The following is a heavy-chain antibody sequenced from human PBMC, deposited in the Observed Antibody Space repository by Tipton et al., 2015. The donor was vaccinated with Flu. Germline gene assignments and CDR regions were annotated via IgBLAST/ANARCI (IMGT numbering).Heavy chain of an antibody. CDR2: INQGESEK. CDR3: AKDEDGMNYYYVMDV. V-gene: IGHV3-7*01. CDR1: GFTFSNYW. J-gene: IGHJ6*02. Sequence: SLRLSCVASGFTFSNYWMSWVRQAPGKALEWVASINQGESEKYFVDSVKGRFTISRDNAKNSLFLHMNSLRAEDTAVYFCAKDEDGMNYYYVMDVWGHGTTVTVSS.